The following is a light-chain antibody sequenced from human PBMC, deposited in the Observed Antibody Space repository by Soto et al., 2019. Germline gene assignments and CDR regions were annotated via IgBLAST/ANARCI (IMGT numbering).Light chain of an antibody. Sequence: EIVMTQSPATLSVSPGERATLSCRASQSVSSNLAWYQQKPGQAPRLLIYGASTRATGIPARFSGSGSGTEFTLTISSLQSEDFAVYYCQQYNNRPLTFGGGNKVEIK. V-gene: IGKV3-15*01. CDR3: QQYNNRPLT. CDR1: QSVSSN. CDR2: GAS. J-gene: IGKJ4*01.